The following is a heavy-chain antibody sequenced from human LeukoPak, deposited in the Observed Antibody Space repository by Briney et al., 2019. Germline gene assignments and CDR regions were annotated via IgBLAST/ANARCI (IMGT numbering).Heavy chain of an antibody. V-gene: IGHV4-39*01. D-gene: IGHD3-3*01. CDR2: IYYSGST. CDR1: GGSISSSSYY. Sequence: PSETLSLTCTVSGGSISSSSYYWGWIRQPPGKGLEWIGSIYYSGSTYYNPSLKSRVTISVDTSKNQFSLKLSSVTAADTAVYYCARQVWSGYWVEFDPWGQGTLVTVSS. CDR3: ARQVWSGYWVEFDP. J-gene: IGHJ5*02.